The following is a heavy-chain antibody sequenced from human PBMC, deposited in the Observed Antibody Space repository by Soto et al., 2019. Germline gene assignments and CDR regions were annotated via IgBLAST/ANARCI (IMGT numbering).Heavy chain of an antibody. D-gene: IGHD2-8*02. Sequence: SGPTPMNATQTLTLTCSFSGFSLTTGVGVGWIRQSPEKALEWLALIFWDDDKRYSPSLKSRLTITKDTSKNQVVLTLTNMDPVDTATYYCARILTGTGGHFDYWGQGTLVTVYS. V-gene: IGHV2-5*02. CDR2: IFWDDDK. J-gene: IGHJ4*02. CDR3: ARILTGTGGHFDY. CDR1: GFSLTTGVG.